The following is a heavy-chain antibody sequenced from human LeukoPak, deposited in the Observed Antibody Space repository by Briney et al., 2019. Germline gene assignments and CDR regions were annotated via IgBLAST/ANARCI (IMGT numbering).Heavy chain of an antibody. CDR2: MNPNSGNT. Sequence: ASVKVSCKASGYTFTTYDINWVRQATGQGLEWMGGMNPNSGNTGYAQKFQGRLTMTRNTSISTAYMELSSLRSEDTAVYYCARDLDPDYYDSSGYYGYWGQGTLVTVSS. D-gene: IGHD3-22*01. J-gene: IGHJ4*02. CDR3: ARDLDPDYYDSSGYYGY. CDR1: GYTFTTYD. V-gene: IGHV1-8*01.